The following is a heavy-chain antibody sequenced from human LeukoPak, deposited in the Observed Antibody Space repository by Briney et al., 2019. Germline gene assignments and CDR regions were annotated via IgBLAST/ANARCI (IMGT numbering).Heavy chain of an antibody. CDR2: IIPILGIA. J-gene: IGHJ4*02. V-gene: IGHV1-69*04. CDR3: ARAPQEGRFEYYFDY. CDR1: GGTFSSYA. Sequence: SVKAYCKASGGTFSSYAISWVRQAPGQGVEWMGRIIPILGIANYAQKFQGRVTITVDKSTSTAYMELSSLRSEDTAVYYCARAPQEGRFEYYFDYWGQGTLVTVSS. D-gene: IGHD3-10*01.